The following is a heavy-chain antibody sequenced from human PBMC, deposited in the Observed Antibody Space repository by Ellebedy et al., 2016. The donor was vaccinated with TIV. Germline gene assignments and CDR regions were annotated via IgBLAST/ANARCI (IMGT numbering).Heavy chain of an antibody. D-gene: IGHD3-3*01. CDR2: IKQDGTEK. CDR1: GFTFSNNY. J-gene: IGHJ4*02. CDR3: ARDKDFWSGYFCDY. V-gene: IGHV3-7*03. Sequence: PGGSLRLSCAASGFTFSNNYMSWVRQAPGKGLEWVANIKQDGTEKYYVDSVKGRFTTSRDNAKNSLYLQMNSLRAEDTAVYYCARDKDFWSGYFCDYWGQGTLVTVSS.